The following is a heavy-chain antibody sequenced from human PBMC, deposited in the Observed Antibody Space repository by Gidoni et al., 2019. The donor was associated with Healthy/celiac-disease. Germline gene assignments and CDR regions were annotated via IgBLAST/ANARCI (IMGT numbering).Heavy chain of an antibody. CDR2: SSGSCGST. V-gene: IGHV3-23*01. CDR1: GCTRSSDA. D-gene: IGHD5-12*01. J-gene: IGHJ4*02. Sequence: EVQLLESGGGVVQPGGSLRLACAATGCTRSSDAMSWVRQGPGTGLEWVSASSGSCGSTYYADSVKGRFTISRDNSKNTLYLQMNSLRAEDTAVYYCAKDLRGGYSVQPNDRPGYWGQGTLVTVSS. CDR3: AKDLRGGYSVQPNDRPGY.